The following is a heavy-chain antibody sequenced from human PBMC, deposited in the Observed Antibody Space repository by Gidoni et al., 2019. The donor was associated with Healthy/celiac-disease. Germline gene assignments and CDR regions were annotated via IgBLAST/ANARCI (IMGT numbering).Heavy chain of an antibody. J-gene: IGHJ3*02. CDR3: ARHTHPIVVPEPGAFDI. CDR2: IYPVYSDT. Sequence: EVQLVQSGAEVKKPGGALKISCRGSGYSFTSYWIGWVRQMPGKGLEWMGIIYPVYSDTRYRPSFQGQVTISADKSISTAYLQWSSLKISDTAMYYCARHTHPIVVPEPGAFDIWGQGTMVTVSS. V-gene: IGHV5-51*01. CDR1: GYSFTSYW. D-gene: IGHD2-15*01.